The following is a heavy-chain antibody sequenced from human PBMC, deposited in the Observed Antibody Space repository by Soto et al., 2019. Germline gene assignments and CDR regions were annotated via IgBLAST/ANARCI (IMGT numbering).Heavy chain of an antibody. V-gene: IGHV3-7*01. J-gene: IGHJ6*02. CDR1: GFTFSTYW. D-gene: IGHD3-10*01. CDR3: ARDRGPPRYLYYGMDV. CDR2: IKQDGSGE. Sequence: GGSLRLSCAASGFTFSTYWMSWVRQAPGKGLEWVGNIKQDGSGENYVDSVKGRFTISRDNANHSLYLQMNSLRAEDTAVYYCARDRGPPRYLYYGMDVWGQGTTVTVSS.